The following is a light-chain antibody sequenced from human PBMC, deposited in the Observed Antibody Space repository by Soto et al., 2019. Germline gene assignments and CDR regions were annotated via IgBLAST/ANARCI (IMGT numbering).Light chain of an antibody. J-gene: IGKJ2*01. CDR3: QQYNSYLYT. CDR2: DAS. Sequence: DIQMTQSPSTLSASVGERVTITCRASQSISSWLAWYQQKPGKAPKLLIYDASSLESGVPSRFSGSGSGTEFTLTLSSLQPDDFATYYCQQYNSYLYTFGQGTKLELK. CDR1: QSISSW. V-gene: IGKV1-5*01.